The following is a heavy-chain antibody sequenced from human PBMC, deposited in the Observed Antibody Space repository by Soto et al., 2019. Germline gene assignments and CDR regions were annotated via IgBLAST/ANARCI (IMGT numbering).Heavy chain of an antibody. CDR3: AKGGADHQRWLQFTLPYYYYYGMDV. CDR1: GFTFSSYA. CDR2: ISGSGGST. Sequence: EVQLLESGGGLVQPGGSLRLSCAASGFTFSSYAMSWVRQAPGKGLEWVSAISGSGGSTYYADSVKGRFTISRDNSKNTLYLQMNSLRAEDTAVYYCAKGGADHQRWLQFTLPYYYYYGMDVWGQGTTVTVSS. V-gene: IGHV3-23*01. D-gene: IGHD5-12*01. J-gene: IGHJ6*02.